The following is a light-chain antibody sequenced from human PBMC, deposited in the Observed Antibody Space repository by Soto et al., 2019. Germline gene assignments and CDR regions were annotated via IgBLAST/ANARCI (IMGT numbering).Light chain of an antibody. Sequence: QSALTQPASVSGSPGQSITISCTGTSSDVGGYIYVSWYQQHPGKAPKLMIYDVSNRPSGVSNRFSGSKSGNTASLTISGLQAEDEADYYCSSYTSSSLHVFGTGTKLTVL. CDR1: SSDVGGYIY. CDR2: DVS. CDR3: SSYTSSSLHV. J-gene: IGLJ1*01. V-gene: IGLV2-14*03.